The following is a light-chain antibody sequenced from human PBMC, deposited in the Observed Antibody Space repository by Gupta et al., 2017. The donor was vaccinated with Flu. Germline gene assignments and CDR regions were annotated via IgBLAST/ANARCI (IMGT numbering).Light chain of an antibody. V-gene: IGKV2D-29*01. J-gene: IGKJ2*01. CDR1: QSLLHSDGKTY. CDR2: EIS. Sequence: IVVTQIPLSLSVTPGQPTSISCKSSQSLLHSDGKTYVNWFLQRPGQPPHLLIYEISNLFSGVPDRFSGSGSGTDFTPNISRVEAEDVGVYYCMQRSKLPFTFGQGSKLEIK. CDR3: MQRSKLPFT.